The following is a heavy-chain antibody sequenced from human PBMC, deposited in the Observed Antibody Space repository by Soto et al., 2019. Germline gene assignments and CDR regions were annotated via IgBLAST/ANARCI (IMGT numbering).Heavy chain of an antibody. CDR1: GFTFSSYS. CDR2: ISSSSSYI. D-gene: IGHD5-18*01. Sequence: GGSLRLSCAASGFTFSSYSMNWVRQAPGKGLEWVSSISSSSSYIYYADSVKGRFTISRDNAKNSLYLQMNSLRAEDTAVYYCASARKGYSYGYNWFDPWGQGT. J-gene: IGHJ5*02. V-gene: IGHV3-21*01. CDR3: ASARKGYSYGYNWFDP.